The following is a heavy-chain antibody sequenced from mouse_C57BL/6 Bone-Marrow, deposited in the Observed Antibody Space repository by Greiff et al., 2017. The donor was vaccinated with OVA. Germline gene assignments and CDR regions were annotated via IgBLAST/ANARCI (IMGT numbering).Heavy chain of an antibody. Sequence: EVKLLESGAGLVKPGGSLKLSCAASGFTFSSYAMSWVRQTPEKRLEWVAYISSGGDYIYYADTVKGRFTISRDNARNTLYLQMSSLKSEDTAMYYCTRVAGTDWYFDVWGTGTTVTVSS. V-gene: IGHV5-9-1*02. D-gene: IGHD3-3*01. J-gene: IGHJ1*03. CDR3: TRVAGTDWYFDV. CDR2: ISSGGDYI. CDR1: GFTFSSYA.